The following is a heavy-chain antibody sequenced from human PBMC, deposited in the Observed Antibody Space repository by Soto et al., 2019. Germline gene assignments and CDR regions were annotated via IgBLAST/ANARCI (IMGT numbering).Heavy chain of an antibody. J-gene: IGHJ3*02. V-gene: IGHV3-23*01. CDR3: AKGRDYYDSSGYYHDAFDI. Sequence: EVQLLESGGGLVQPGGSLRLSCAASGFTFSSYAMSWVRQAPGKGLEWVSAISGSGGSTYYADSVKGRFTISRDNSKNTLYLQMNSLRAEDTAVYYCAKGRDYYDSSGYYHDAFDIWGQGTMVTVSS. CDR1: GFTFSSYA. CDR2: ISGSGGST. D-gene: IGHD3-22*01.